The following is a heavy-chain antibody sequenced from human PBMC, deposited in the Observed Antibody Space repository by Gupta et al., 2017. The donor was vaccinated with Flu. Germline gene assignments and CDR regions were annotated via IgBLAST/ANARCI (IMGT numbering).Heavy chain of an antibody. Sequence: RQMPGKGLEWMGIIYPGDSDTRYSPSFQGQVTISADKSISTAYLQWSSLKASDTAMYYCARRVVGSSWLFDYWGQGTLVTVSS. V-gene: IGHV5-51*01. CDR2: IYPGDSDT. CDR3: ARRVVGSSWLFDY. J-gene: IGHJ4*02. D-gene: IGHD6-13*01.